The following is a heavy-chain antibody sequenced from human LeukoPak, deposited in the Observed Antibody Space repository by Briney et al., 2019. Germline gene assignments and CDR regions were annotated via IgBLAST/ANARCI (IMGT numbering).Heavy chain of an antibody. D-gene: IGHD5-18*01. CDR2: VYSSGST. V-gene: IGHV4-59*01. CDR3: ARCDSVTALDY. J-gene: IGHJ4*02. Sequence: NSSETLSLTCTVSGGSISNYYWSWIRQPPGKRLEWIGYVYSSGSTNYNPSLKSRVTLSIDTSENQFSLKLSSMTAADTAVYYCARCDSVTALDYWGQGTQVTVSS. CDR1: GGSISNYY.